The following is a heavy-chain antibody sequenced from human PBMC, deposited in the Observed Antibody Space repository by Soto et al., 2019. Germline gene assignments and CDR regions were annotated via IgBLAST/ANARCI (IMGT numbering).Heavy chain of an antibody. D-gene: IGHD6-19*01. CDR3: ARAHSSGWYKSDYYYYMDV. V-gene: IGHV1-46*01. J-gene: IGHJ6*03. CDR2: INPSGGST. Sequence: ASVKVSCKASGYTFTSYYMHWVRQAPGQGLEWMGIINPSGGSTSYAQKFQGRVTMTRDTSTSTVYMELSSLRSEDTAVYYCARAHSSGWYKSDYYYYMDVWGKGTTVTVSS. CDR1: GYTFTSYY.